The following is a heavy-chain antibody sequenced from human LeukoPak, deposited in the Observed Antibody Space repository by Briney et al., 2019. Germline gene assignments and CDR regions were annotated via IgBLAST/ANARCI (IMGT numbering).Heavy chain of an antibody. CDR3: ARDYGSITMVRGVLY. V-gene: IGHV1-69*06. CDR1: GGTFSSYA. D-gene: IGHD3-10*01. Sequence: GASVKVSCKASGGTFSSYAISWVRQAPGQGLEWMGGIIPIFGTANYAQKFQGRVTITADKSTSTAYMELSSLRSEDTAVYYCARDYGSITMVRGVLYWGQGTLVTVSS. J-gene: IGHJ4*02. CDR2: IIPIFGTA.